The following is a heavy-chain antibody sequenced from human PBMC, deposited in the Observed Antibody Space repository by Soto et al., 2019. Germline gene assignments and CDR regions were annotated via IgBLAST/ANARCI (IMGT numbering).Heavy chain of an antibody. J-gene: IGHJ6*02. D-gene: IGHD3-10*01. Sequence: HVQLQESGPGLVKPSETLSLTCAVSGGSIRDSYWSWVRQPPGKGLEWIAFFSHNASINYHPSLKSRATIAADTAKNHVSRRLSAGTAADTAVYYCARQGMWFGFHQYYYGMDVWGHGTTVTVSS. CDR3: ARQGMWFGFHQYYYGMDV. CDR2: FSHNASI. CDR1: GGSIRDSY. V-gene: IGHV4-59*08.